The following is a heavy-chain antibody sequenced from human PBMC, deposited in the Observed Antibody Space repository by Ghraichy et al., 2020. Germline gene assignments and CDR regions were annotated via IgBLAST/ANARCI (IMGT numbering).Heavy chain of an antibody. D-gene: IGHD2-21*02. CDR1: GFTFSRYS. J-gene: IGHJ4*01. CDR3: ARDTGGWRQPYYFDY. V-gene: IGHV3-48*01. CDR2: ISSSDCAI. Sequence: GGSLRLSCAASGFTFSRYSMNWVRQAPGKGLEWVSYISSSDCAIYYADSVKGRFTISRDSAKNSLYLQMNSLRAEDTAVYYCARDTGGWRQPYYFDYWGHGTLVTVSS.